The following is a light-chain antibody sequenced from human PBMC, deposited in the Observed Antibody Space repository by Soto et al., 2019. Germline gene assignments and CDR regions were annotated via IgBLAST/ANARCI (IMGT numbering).Light chain of an antibody. CDR2: AAS. Sequence: DIQMTQSPSSLSASVGDRVTITCRASQTISNYLNWYQQKPGKGPKLLIYAASNLQSGVPSRFSGSGSGTDFTLTISSLQPEDFAIYFCQQSYSSPQSTFGGGTKVEIK. CDR1: QTISNY. J-gene: IGKJ4*01. CDR3: QQSYSSPQST. V-gene: IGKV1-39*01.